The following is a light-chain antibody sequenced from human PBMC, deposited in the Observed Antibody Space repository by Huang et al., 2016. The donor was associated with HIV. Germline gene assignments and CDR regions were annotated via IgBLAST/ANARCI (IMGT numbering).Light chain of an antibody. V-gene: IGKV3-15*01. CDR1: QSVRSN. Sequence: EIVMTQSPATLSVSPGERATLSCRASQSVRSNLAWYQQKPGQAPRLFISGASTRATCIPARFTGSGSGTEFTLTISSLQSEDFAVYYCQQYNNWPRTFGQGTKLEIK. J-gene: IGKJ2*01. CDR3: QQYNNWPRT. CDR2: GAS.